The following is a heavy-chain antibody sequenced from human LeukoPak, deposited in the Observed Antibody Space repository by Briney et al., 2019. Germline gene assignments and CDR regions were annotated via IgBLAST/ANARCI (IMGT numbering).Heavy chain of an antibody. CDR3: VRSSTYHLFDD. J-gene: IGHJ4*02. CDR2: MYYSGST. V-gene: IGHV4-59*08. CDR1: GGSISSYY. D-gene: IGHD2-15*01. Sequence: SEPVSLTCTVSGGSISSYYCSWIRQPPGKGLEWIGYMYYSGSTNYNPSLQSRVTISVDMSKNQFSLKLSSVTAADTAVYYCVRSSTYHLFDDWGQGTLVTVSS.